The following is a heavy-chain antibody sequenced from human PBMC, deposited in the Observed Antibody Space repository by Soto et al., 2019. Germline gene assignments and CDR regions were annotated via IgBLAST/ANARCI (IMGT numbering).Heavy chain of an antibody. Sequence: PGGSLRLSCAASGFTVSSNYMSWVRQAPGKGLEWVSVIYSGGSTYYADSVKGRFTISRDNSKNTLYLQMNSLRAEDTAVYYCAVATTGYYYRFYDYWGQGTLVTVSS. D-gene: IGHD3-22*01. CDR1: GFTVSSNY. V-gene: IGHV3-53*01. CDR3: AVATTGYYYRFYDY. CDR2: IYSGGST. J-gene: IGHJ4*02.